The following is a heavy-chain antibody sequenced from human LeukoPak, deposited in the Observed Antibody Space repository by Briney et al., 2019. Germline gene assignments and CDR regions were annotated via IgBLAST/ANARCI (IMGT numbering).Heavy chain of an antibody. CDR2: IIPIFGTA. D-gene: IGHD6-13*01. CDR3: ARAGVYSSSWYIIDY. J-gene: IGHJ4*02. V-gene: IGHV1-69*01. Sequence: GASVKVSCKASGGTFSSYAISWVQQAPGQGLEWMGGIIPIFGTANYAQKFQGSVTITADESTSTAYMELSSLRSEDTAVYYCARAGVYSSSWYIIDYWGQGTLVTVSS. CDR1: GGTFSSYA.